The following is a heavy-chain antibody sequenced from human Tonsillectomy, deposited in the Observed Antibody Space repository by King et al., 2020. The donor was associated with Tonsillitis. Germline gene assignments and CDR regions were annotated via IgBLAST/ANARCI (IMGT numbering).Heavy chain of an antibody. V-gene: IGHV3-49*04. CDR2: IRSKAFGATT. D-gene: IGHD3-22*01. J-gene: IGHJ4*02. CDR3: TRVSTMIVVVPDY. Sequence: EVQLVESGGGLVQPGRSLRLSCTASGFTFGDYAMSWVRQAPGKGLDWISFIRSKAFGATTEYAASVKGRFTISRDDSESIAYLQMNSLKTEDTAVYFCTRVSTMIVVVPDYWGQGTLVTVSS. CDR1: GFTFGDYA.